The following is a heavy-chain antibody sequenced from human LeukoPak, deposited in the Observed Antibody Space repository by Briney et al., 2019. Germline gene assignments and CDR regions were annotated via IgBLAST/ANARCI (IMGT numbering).Heavy chain of an antibody. D-gene: IGHD5-18*01. CDR3: ARGGHSYGYGYYYYYMDV. V-gene: IGHV3-30*04. CDR1: GFTFSSYA. CDR2: ISYDGSNK. J-gene: IGHJ6*03. Sequence: PGGSLRLSCAASGFTFSSYAMHWVRQAPGKGLEWVAVISYDGSNKYYADSVKGRFTISRDNSKNTLYLQMNSLGAEDTAVYYCARGGHSYGYGYYYYYMDVWGKGTTVTISS.